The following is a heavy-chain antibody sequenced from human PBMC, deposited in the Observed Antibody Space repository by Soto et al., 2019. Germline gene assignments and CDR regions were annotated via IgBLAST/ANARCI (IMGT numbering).Heavy chain of an antibody. Sequence: QVPLVQSGAEVKKPGASVKVSCKASGYTFTSYGISWVRQAPGQGLEWMGWISAYNGNTNYAQKLQGRVTMTTDTSTSTAYMELRSLRSDDTAVYYCARDLWATGMVRGAPFDFWGQGTLVTVSS. J-gene: IGHJ4*02. CDR2: ISAYNGNT. V-gene: IGHV1-18*01. CDR3: ARDLWATGMVRGAPFDF. CDR1: GYTFTSYG. D-gene: IGHD3-10*01.